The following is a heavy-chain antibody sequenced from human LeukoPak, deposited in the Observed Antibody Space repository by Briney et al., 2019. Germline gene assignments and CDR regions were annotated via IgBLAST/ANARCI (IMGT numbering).Heavy chain of an antibody. V-gene: IGHV4-59*11. CDR2: IYYSGTT. Sequence: SETLSLTCTVSAGSMRSHYWSWIRQPPGKGLEWMGFIYYSGTTRYKPSLQSRVTISADTSKNQFSLKLTSVTAADTAVYYCAKLLDNDSSGDPDTFDMWGQGTMVTVSS. D-gene: IGHD3-22*01. CDR1: AGSMRSHY. CDR3: AKLLDNDSSGDPDTFDM. J-gene: IGHJ3*02.